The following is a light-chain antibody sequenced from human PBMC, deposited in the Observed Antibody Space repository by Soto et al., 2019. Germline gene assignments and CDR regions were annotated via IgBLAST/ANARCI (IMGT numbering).Light chain of an antibody. CDR2: LGS. J-gene: IGKJ1*01. CDR3: MQGLQTPWT. CDR1: QSLLXSNGYNY. V-gene: IGKV2-28*01. Sequence: DIVMTQSPLSLPVTPGEPASISCRSSQSLLXSNGYNYLDWYLQKPGQSPQLLIYLGSNRAPGVPDRFSXXXSXTDFTLXXXRXXXXXVXXYYXMQGLQTPWTFGQGTKVEIK.